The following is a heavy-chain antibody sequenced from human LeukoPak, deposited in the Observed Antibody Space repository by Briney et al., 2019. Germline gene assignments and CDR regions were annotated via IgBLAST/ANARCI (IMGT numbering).Heavy chain of an antibody. CDR2: IYTSGST. J-gene: IGHJ3*02. CDR1: GGSISSGSYH. D-gene: IGHD3-10*01. CDR3: ARDLQRARYYGSVDDAFDI. Sequence: SETLSHTCTVSGGSISSGSYHWSWIRQPAGKGLEWIGRIYTSGSTNYNPSLKSRVTISVDTSKNQFSLKLSSVTAADTAVYYCARDLQRARYYGSVDDAFDIWGQGTMVTVSS. V-gene: IGHV4-61*02.